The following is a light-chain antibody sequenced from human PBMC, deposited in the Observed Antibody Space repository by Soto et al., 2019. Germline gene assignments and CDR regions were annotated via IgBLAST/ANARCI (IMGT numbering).Light chain of an antibody. V-gene: IGKV3-20*01. CDR1: QSVSSNY. CDR2: GAS. Sequence: PGERAALSCRASQSVSSNYLAWYQQKPGQAPRLLIYGASSRATGIPDRFSGSGSGTDFTLTISRLEPEDFAVYYCQQYGSSPPLTFGGGTKVEIK. CDR3: QQYGSSPPLT. J-gene: IGKJ4*01.